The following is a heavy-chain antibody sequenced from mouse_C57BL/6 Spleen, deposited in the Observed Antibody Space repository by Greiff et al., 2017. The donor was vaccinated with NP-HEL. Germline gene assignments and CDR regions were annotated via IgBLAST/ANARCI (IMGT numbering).Heavy chain of an antibody. D-gene: IGHD1-1*01. J-gene: IGHJ1*03. CDR1: GYTFTDYY. CDR3: AKGVYGGYFDV. Sequence: QVQLQQSGPELVRPGASVKLSCKASGYTFTDYYINWVKQRPGQGLEWIARIYPGSGNTYYNEKFKGKATLTADKSSSTAYMQLSSLTSEDSAVYFCAKGVYGGYFDVWGTGTTVTVSS. V-gene: IGHV1-76*01. CDR2: IYPGSGNT.